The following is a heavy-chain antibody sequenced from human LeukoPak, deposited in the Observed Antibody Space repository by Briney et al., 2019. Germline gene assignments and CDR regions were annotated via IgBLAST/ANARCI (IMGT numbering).Heavy chain of an antibody. CDR2: IYYSGST. CDR1: GGSISSYY. D-gene: IGHD2-2*01. CDR3: ARKRRGYCSSTSCYEEDDY. J-gene: IGHJ4*02. V-gene: IGHV4-59*01. Sequence: SETLSLTCTVSGGSISSYYWSWIRQPPGKGLEWIGYIYYSGSTNYNPFLKSRVTISVDTSKNQFSLKLSSVTAADTAVYRCARKRRGYCSSTSCYEEDDYWGQGTLVTVSP.